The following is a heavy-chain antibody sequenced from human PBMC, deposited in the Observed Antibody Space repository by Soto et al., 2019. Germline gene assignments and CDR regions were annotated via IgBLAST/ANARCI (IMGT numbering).Heavy chain of an antibody. CDR3: ASFRDQMSIAAAGEDY. CDR1: GFTFSSYA. J-gene: IGHJ4*02. V-gene: IGHV3-23*01. Sequence: GGSLRLSCAASGFTFSSYAMSWVRQAPGKGLEWVSAISGSGGSTYYADSVKGRFTISRDNSKNTLYLQMNSLRAEDTAVYYCASFRDQMSIAAAGEDYWGQGTLVTVSS. CDR2: ISGSGGST. D-gene: IGHD6-13*01.